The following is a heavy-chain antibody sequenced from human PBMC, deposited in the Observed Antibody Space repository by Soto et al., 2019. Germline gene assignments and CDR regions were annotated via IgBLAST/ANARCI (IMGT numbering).Heavy chain of an antibody. V-gene: IGHV3-30*18. Sequence: PGGSLRLSCAASGFTFSSYGMHWVRQAPGKGLEWVAVISSDGSHEYYADSLKGRFTISRDNSKNTLYLQMNSLRAEETAVYYCAKDRGPLNDFRSGYSHFDCWGQGTLVTVSS. CDR3: AKDRGPLNDFRSGYSHFDC. J-gene: IGHJ4*02. D-gene: IGHD3-3*01. CDR1: GFTFSSYG. CDR2: ISSDGSHE.